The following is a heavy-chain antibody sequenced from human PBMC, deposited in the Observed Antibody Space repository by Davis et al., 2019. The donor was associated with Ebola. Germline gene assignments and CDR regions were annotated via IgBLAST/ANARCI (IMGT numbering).Heavy chain of an antibody. CDR3: ARERAGGSYYFGRFDY. D-gene: IGHD1-26*01. J-gene: IGHJ4*02. V-gene: IGHV3-48*02. CDR1: GFTFSSYS. Sequence: GESLKISCAASGFTFSSYSMNWVRQAPGKGLEWVSYISSSSSTIYYADSVKGRFTISRDNAKNSLYLQMNSLRDEDTAVYYCARERAGGSYYFGRFDYWGQGTLVTVAS. CDR2: ISSSSSTI.